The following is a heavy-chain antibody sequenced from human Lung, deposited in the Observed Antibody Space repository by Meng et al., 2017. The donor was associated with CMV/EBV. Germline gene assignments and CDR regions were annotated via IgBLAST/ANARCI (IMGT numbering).Heavy chain of an antibody. Sequence: SVXVSXKASGGTFSSYKIDWVRQAPGQGLEWVGRIIPVLGIANYAQKFQGRVMITADTSTSTAYMEVSSLRSEDTAVYYCATFRVYVRDAEKRSFDSWGQGTQVTVSS. CDR1: GGTFSSYK. J-gene: IGHJ4*02. CDR2: IIPVLGIA. CDR3: ATFRVYVRDAEKRSFDS. V-gene: IGHV1-69*02. D-gene: IGHD2-8*01.